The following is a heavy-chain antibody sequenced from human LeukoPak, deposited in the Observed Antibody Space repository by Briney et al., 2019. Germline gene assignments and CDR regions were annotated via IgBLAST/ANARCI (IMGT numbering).Heavy chain of an antibody. J-gene: IGHJ3*02. D-gene: IGHD2-15*01. CDR2: IYYSGST. CDR1: GGSISSYY. V-gene: IGHV4-59*01. Sequence: SETLSLTCTVSGGSISSYYWSWIRQPPGKGLEWIGYIYYSGSTNYNPSLKSRVTISVDTSKNQFSLKLSSVTAADTAVYYCASSEGECSGGSCYAVAFDIWGQGTMVTVSS. CDR3: ASSEGECSGGSCYAVAFDI.